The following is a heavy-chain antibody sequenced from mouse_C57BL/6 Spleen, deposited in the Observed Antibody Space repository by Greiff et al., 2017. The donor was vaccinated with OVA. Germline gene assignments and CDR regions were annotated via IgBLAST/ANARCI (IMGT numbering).Heavy chain of an antibody. J-gene: IGHJ2*01. CDR1: GYAFSSSW. CDR3: ASTVVAPFDY. V-gene: IGHV1-82*01. D-gene: IGHD1-1*01. Sequence: LEESGPELVKPGASVKISCKASGYAFSSSWMNWVKQRPGKGLEWIGRIYPGDGDTNYNGKFKGKATLTADKSSSTAYMQLSSLTSEDSAVYFCASTVVAPFDYWGQGTTLTVSS. CDR2: IYPGDGDT.